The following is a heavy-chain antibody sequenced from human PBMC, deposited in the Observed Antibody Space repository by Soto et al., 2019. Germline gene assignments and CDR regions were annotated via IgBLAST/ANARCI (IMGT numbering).Heavy chain of an antibody. CDR1: GVTFGNSP. CDR2: IVPVFGTA. V-gene: IGHV1-69*01. CDR3: ARGEGRELLDY. D-gene: IGHD1-26*01. J-gene: IGHJ4*02. Sequence: QVQLVQSGAEVKKPGSSVKVSCKASGVTFGNSPISWVRQAPGQGFEWMGGIVPVFGTAKYGQKFQGRVKITADESTSVAYMELSSLRSEDTALYYCARGEGRELLDYWGQGTLVTVSS.